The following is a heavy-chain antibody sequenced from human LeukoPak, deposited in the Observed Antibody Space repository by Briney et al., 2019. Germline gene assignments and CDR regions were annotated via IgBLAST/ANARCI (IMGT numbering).Heavy chain of an antibody. CDR3: ARQLSVVGTAGFFDY. Sequence: SETLSLTCAVYGGSFSGYYWSWIRQPPGKGLEWIGEIYHSGSTNYNPSLKSRVTISVDKSKNQFSLKLSSVTAADTAVYYCARQLSVVGTAGFFDYWGQGTLVTVSS. CDR1: GGSFSGYY. V-gene: IGHV4-34*01. J-gene: IGHJ4*02. D-gene: IGHD6-19*01. CDR2: IYHSGST.